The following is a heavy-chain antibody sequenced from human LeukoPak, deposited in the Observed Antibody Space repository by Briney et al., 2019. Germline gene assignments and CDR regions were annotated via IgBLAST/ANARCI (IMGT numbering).Heavy chain of an antibody. CDR2: INPNSGGT. D-gene: IGHD5-18*01. V-gene: IGHV1-2*02. CDR1: GYTFTGYY. J-gene: IGHJ4*02. CDR3: ARAQKGPQKYSYGFDY. Sequence: ASVKVSCKASGYTFTGYYMHWARQAPGQGLEWMGWINPNSGGTNYAQKFQGRVTMTRDTSISTAYMELSRLRSDDTAVYYCARAQKGPQKYSYGFDYWGQGTLVTVSS.